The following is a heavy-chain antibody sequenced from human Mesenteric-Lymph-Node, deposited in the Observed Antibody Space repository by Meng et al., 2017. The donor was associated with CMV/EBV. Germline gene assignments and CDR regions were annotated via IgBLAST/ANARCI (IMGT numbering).Heavy chain of an antibody. CDR2: ISGSSGRT. CDR1: GFTVSGNY. D-gene: IGHD2-2*01. Sequence: GGSLRLSCAASGFTVSGNYMSWVRQAPGKGLEWVSGISGSSGRTTYSDSVNGRFTVSRDNSKDTLYVEMNNLRADDTATYYCAKQYCTSNSCHPGFDSWGQGTLVTVSS. V-gene: IGHV3-23*01. J-gene: IGHJ4*02. CDR3: AKQYCTSNSCHPGFDS.